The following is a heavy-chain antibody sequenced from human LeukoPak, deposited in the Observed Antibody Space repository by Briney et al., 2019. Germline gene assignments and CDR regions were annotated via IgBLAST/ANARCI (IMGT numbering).Heavy chain of an antibody. D-gene: IGHD1-26*01. CDR3: ASRVGATRSIDY. J-gene: IGHJ4*02. Sequence: PSETLSLTCAVYGGSFSGYHWSWIRQPPGKGLEWIGEINHSGSTNYNPSLKSRVTISVDTSKNQFSLKLSSVTAAGTAVYYCASRVGATRSIDYWGQGTLVTVSS. V-gene: IGHV4-34*01. CDR2: INHSGST. CDR1: GGSFSGYH.